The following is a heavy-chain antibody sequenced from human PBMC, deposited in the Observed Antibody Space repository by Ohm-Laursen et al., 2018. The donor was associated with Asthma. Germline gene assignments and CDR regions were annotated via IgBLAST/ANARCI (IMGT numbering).Heavy chain of an antibody. CDR2: ISGSGGST. J-gene: IGHJ4*02. D-gene: IGHD6-6*01. Sequence: SLRLSCAASGFIFSSHAMSWVRQAPGKGLEWVSAISGSGGSTYYADSVKGRFTISRDNSKNMLYLQMNSLRAEDTAVYYCAKDLIPYSRSSNGDHWGQGTLVTVSS. CDR3: AKDLIPYSRSSNGDH. CDR1: GFIFSSHA. V-gene: IGHV3-23*01.